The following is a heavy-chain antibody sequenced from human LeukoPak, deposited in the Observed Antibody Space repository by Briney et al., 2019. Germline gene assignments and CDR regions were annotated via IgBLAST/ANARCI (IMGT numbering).Heavy chain of an antibody. CDR3: ARENPTTVVDS. CDR1: GFTVSSNY. D-gene: IGHD4-23*01. Sequence: GGSLRLSCAASGFTVSSNYMSWVRQAPGKGLEWVSVIYSGGSTYYADSVKGRFTISRDNSKNTLYLQMNSLRAEDTAVYYCARENPTTVVDSWGQGTLVTVYS. CDR2: IYSGGST. J-gene: IGHJ4*02. V-gene: IGHV3-53*01.